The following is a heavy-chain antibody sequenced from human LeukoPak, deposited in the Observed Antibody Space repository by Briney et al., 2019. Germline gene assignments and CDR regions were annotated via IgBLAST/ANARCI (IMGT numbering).Heavy chain of an antibody. D-gene: IGHD3-3*01. CDR1: GGSISSSSYY. Sequence: KPSETLSLTCTVSGGSISSSSYYWGWIRQPPGKGLEWIGYIYYSGSTYYNPSLKSRVTISVDTSKNQFSLKLSSVTAADTAVYYCARPYYDFWSGQGNDAFDIWGQGTMVTVSS. J-gene: IGHJ3*02. CDR3: ARPYYDFWSGQGNDAFDI. CDR2: IYYSGST. V-gene: IGHV4-39*01.